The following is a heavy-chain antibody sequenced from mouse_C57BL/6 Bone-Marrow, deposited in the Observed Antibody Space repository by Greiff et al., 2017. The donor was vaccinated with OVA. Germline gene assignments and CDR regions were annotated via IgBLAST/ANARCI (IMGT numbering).Heavy chain of an antibody. CDR3: ARYDYDHGYFDY. Sequence: VQLKQSGPELVKPGASVKISCKAPGYAFSSSWMNWVKQRPGKGLEWIGRIYPGDGDTNYNGKFKGKATLTADKSSSTAYMQLSSLTSEDSAVYFCARYDYDHGYFDYWGQGTTLTVSS. D-gene: IGHD1-1*02. J-gene: IGHJ2*01. CDR2: IYPGDGDT. CDR1: GYAFSSSW. V-gene: IGHV1-82*01.